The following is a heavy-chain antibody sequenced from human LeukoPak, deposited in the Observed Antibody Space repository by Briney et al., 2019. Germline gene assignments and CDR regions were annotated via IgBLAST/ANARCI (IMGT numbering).Heavy chain of an antibody. CDR3: ATAEWEYLYFGS. V-gene: IGHV4-34*09. CDR2: TSYSGGT. J-gene: IGHJ4*02. CDR1: GGPFSGYY. D-gene: IGHD1-26*01. Sequence: SETLSLTCAVYGGPFSGYYWSWIRQHPGKGLEWIGYTSYSGGTYYNPSLMSRITMSVDRSQNQFSLKMRDVTAADTAVYFCATAEWEYLYFGSWGQGALVAVSS.